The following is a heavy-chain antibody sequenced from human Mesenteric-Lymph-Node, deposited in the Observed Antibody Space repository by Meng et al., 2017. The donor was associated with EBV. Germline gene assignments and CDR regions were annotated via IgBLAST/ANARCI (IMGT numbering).Heavy chain of an antibody. CDR3: AIDGVDPVAAD. V-gene: IGHV1-2*06. CDR2: IRPNHRST. CDR1: GNIFSDYY. Sequence: VQPVPAGAKVGRAEVAVIVACETSGNIFSDYYKLRVRQAPRRGFQWVGRIRPNHRSTHYTQTFQDMVTMTRDTSISTVYMKLTNLKSDDTAIYYCAIDGVDPVAADWGQGTLVTVSS. J-gene: IGHJ4*02. D-gene: IGHD2-15*01.